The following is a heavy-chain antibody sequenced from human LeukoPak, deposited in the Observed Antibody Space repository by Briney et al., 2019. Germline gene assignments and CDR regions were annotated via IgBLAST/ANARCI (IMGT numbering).Heavy chain of an antibody. J-gene: IGHJ4*02. CDR3: SFCSGGSCYYFDY. CDR2: ISGSGGST. D-gene: IGHD2-15*01. CDR1: GFTFSSYA. V-gene: IGHV3-23*01. Sequence: GSLRLSCAASGFTFSSYAMSWVRQAPGKGLEWVSAISGSGGSTYYADSVKGRFTISRDNSKNTLYLQMNSLRAEDTAVYYCSFCSGGSCYYFDYWGQGTLVTVSS.